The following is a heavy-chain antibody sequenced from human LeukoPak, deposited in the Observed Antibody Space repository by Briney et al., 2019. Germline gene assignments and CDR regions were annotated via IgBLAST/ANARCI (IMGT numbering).Heavy chain of an antibody. CDR3: AKIADYYGDYVAQPVDS. V-gene: IGHV3-23*01. CDR2: ISGSGGST. D-gene: IGHD4-17*01. CDR1: GYTFSSYA. J-gene: IGHJ4*02. Sequence: GGSLRLSCAASGYTFSSYAMSWVRQAPGKGLEWVSSISGSGGSTHYADSVKGRFTISRDNSMNTLYLQMNSLRAEDTAVYYCAKIADYYGDYVAQPVDSWGQGALVTVSP.